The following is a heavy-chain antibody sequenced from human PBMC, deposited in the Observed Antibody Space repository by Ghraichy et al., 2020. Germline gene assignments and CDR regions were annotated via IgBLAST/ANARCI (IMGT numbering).Heavy chain of an antibody. CDR3: ARGPGYCSGGSCRNYYYYGMDV. Sequence: SVKVSCKASGGTFSSYAISWVRQAPGQGLEWMGGIIPIFGTANYAQKFQGRVTITADESTSTAYMELSSLRSEDTAVYYCARGPGYCSGGSCRNYYYYGMDVWGQGTTVTVSS. CDR1: GGTFSSYA. CDR2: IIPIFGTA. J-gene: IGHJ6*02. V-gene: IGHV1-69*13. D-gene: IGHD2-15*01.